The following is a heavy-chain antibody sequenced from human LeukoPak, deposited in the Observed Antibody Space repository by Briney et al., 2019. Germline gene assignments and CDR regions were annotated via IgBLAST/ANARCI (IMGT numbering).Heavy chain of an antibody. CDR1: GGSISSYY. V-gene: IGHV4-59*08. CDR3: AGHHPRNTVDF. J-gene: IGHJ4*02. Sequence: SETLSLTCTVSGGSISSYYWSWIRQPPGKGLEWIAYISDIGSINYNPSLKSRVTVSLDTSKNQFSLKLSSVTAADTAVYYCAGHHPRNTVDFWGQGTLVTVPS. D-gene: IGHD2-8*02. CDR2: ISDIGSI.